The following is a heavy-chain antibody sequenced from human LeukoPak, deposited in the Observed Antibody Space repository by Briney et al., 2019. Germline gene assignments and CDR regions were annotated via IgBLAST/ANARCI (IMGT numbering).Heavy chain of an antibody. D-gene: IGHD2-15*01. CDR3: ATYERVADDAFDI. CDR1: GYSFTSYW. CDR2: IYPGDSDT. V-gene: IGHV5-51*01. Sequence: GESLKISCKGSGYSFTSYWIGWVRQMPGKGLEWMGIIYPGDSDTRYSPSFQGQVTISADKSISTAYLQWSSLKASDTAMYYCATYERVADDAFDIWGQGTMVTVSS. J-gene: IGHJ3*02.